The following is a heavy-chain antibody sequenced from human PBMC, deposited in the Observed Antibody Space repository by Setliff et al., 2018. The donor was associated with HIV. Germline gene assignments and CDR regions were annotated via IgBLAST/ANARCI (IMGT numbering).Heavy chain of an antibody. CDR1: GYTFTSYD. CDR2: MNPNSGNT. J-gene: IGHJ3*02. CDR3: TRSRRRLDAFDI. V-gene: IGHV1-8*02. Sequence: ASVKVSCKASGYTFTSYDINWVRQATGQGLEWMGWMNPNSGNTGYAQKFQGRVTMTEDTSIDTAYMELSSLRSEDTAVYYCTRSRRRLDAFDIWGQGTMVTVS. D-gene: IGHD6-25*01.